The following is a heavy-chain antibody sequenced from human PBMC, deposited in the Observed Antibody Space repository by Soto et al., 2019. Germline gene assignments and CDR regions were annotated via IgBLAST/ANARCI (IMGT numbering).Heavy chain of an antibody. CDR1: GYTFTSYG. V-gene: IGHV1-18*01. J-gene: IGHJ4*02. Sequence: ASVKVSCKASGYTFTSYGISWVRQAPGQGLEWMGWISAYNGNTNYAQKLQGRVTMTTDTSTSTAYMELRSLRSDDTAVYYCARLGFLEWLAVGDDFDYWGQGTLVTVSS. CDR3: ARLGFLEWLAVGDDFDY. D-gene: IGHD3-3*01. CDR2: ISAYNGNT.